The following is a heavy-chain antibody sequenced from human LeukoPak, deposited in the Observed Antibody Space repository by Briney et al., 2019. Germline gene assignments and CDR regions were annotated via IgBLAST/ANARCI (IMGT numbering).Heavy chain of an antibody. Sequence: GRSLRLSCAASRFTFSSYAMHWVRQAPGKGLEWVAVISYDGSNKYYADSVKGRFTISRDNSKNTLYLQMNSLRAEDTAVYYCARGSYYGASYYYGMDVWGQGTTVTVSS. CDR2: ISYDGSNK. J-gene: IGHJ6*02. CDR3: ARGSYYGASYYYGMDV. V-gene: IGHV3-30*01. CDR1: RFTFSSYA. D-gene: IGHD3-3*01.